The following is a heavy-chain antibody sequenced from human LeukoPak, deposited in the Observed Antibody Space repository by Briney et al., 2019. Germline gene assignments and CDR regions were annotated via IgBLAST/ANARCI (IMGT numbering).Heavy chain of an antibody. CDR2: ISSPGSST. Sequence: GGSLRLSCAASGFTFDSYAMTWVRQAPGKGLEWVSYISSPGSSTFYADSVQGRFTISRDNSKNTLYLQMNSLRAEDTAVYYCAKRGIPTSAYYFDYWGQGTLITVSS. CDR1: GFTFDSYA. D-gene: IGHD2-2*01. CDR3: AKRGIPTSAYYFDY. V-gene: IGHV3-23*01. J-gene: IGHJ4*02.